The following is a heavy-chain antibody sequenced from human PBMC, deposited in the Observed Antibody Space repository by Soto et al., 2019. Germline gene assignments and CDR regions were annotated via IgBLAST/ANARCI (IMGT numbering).Heavy chain of an antibody. CDR3: ARSYSSSLRYRSRYYYYSYGMDV. Sequence: PGGSLRLSCAASGFTFSSYGMHWVRQAPGKGLEWGAVRWYDGSNKYYADSVMGRFTISRDNSKNTLYLQMNSLRAEDTAVYYCARSYSSSLRYRSRYYYYSYGMDVWGQGTTVTV. V-gene: IGHV3-33*01. CDR2: RWYDGSNK. CDR1: GFTFSSYG. J-gene: IGHJ6*02. D-gene: IGHD6-13*01.